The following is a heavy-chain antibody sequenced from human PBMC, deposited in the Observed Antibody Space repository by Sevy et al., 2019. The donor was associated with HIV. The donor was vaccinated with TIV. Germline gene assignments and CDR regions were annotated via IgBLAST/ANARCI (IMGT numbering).Heavy chain of an antibody. CDR2: IKSKTDGGTT. Sequence: GGFLRLSCAASGFTFSNAWMSWVRQAPGKGLEWVGRIKSKTDGGTTDYAAPGKGRFTISRDDSKNTLYLQMNSLKTGDTAVYYCTTDPYSGGDCYLVGYYYYGMDVWGQGTTVTVSS. V-gene: IGHV3-15*01. CDR1: GFTFSNAW. J-gene: IGHJ6*02. D-gene: IGHD2-21*02. CDR3: TTDPYSGGDCYLVGYYYYGMDV.